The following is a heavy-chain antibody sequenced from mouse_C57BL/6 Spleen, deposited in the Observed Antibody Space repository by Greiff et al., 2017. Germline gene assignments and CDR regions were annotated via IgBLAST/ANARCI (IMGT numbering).Heavy chain of an antibody. CDR1: GYTFTSYW. CDR3: ARRRGIQPVDY. Sequence: QVQLQQSGAELVKPGASVKLSCKASGYTFTSYWMQWVKQRPGQGLEWIGEIDPSDSYTNYNQKFKGKDTLTVDTSSSTAYMQLSSLTSEDSAGYYCARRRGIQPVDYWGQGTTLTVSS. J-gene: IGHJ2*01. V-gene: IGHV1-50*01. CDR2: IDPSDSYT.